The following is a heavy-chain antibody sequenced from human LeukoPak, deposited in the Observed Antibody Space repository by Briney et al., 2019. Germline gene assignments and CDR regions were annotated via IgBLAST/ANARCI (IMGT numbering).Heavy chain of an antibody. Sequence: SETLSLTCTVSGGSISSGGYYWSWLRQHPGKGLEWIGYIYYSGSTYYNPSLKSRVTISVDTSKNQFSLRLSSVPAADTAVYYCARDRAVTMVRGVTFWFDPWGQGTLVTVSS. J-gene: IGHJ5*02. V-gene: IGHV4-31*03. CDR1: GGSISSGGYY. CDR3: ARDRAVTMVRGVTFWFDP. CDR2: IYYSGST. D-gene: IGHD3-10*01.